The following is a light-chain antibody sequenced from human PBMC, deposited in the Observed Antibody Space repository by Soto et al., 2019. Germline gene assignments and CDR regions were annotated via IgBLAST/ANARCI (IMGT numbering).Light chain of an antibody. CDR1: QSIRYY. V-gene: IGKV1-5*01. CDR2: DAS. J-gene: IGKJ2*01. Sequence: DIQMTQSPSTLSASVGDRVTITCRASQSIRYYLAWYQQRPGKAPELLIYDASTLESGVSSRVSGSGSGTEFTLTISSLQPDDFATYCCQQYDTSYTFGQGTKLDIK. CDR3: QQYDTSYT.